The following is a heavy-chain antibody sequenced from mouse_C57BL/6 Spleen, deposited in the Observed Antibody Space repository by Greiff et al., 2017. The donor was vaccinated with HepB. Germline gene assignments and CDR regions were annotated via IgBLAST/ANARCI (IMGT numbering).Heavy chain of an antibody. J-gene: IGHJ3*01. Sequence: QVQLKESGAELVRPGASVKLSCKASGYTFTDYYINWVKQRPGQGLEWIARIYPGSGNTYYNEKFKGKATLTAEKSSSTAYMQLSSLTSEDSAVYFCASYGYGFAYWGQGTLVTVSA. CDR3: ASYGYGFAY. V-gene: IGHV1-76*01. CDR1: GYTFTDYY. D-gene: IGHD2-2*01. CDR2: IYPGSGNT.